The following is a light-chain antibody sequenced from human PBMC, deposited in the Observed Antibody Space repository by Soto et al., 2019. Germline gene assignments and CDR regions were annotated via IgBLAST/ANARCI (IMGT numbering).Light chain of an antibody. V-gene: IGKV1-9*01. CDR1: QGISSY. Sequence: DIQLTQSPSFLSASVGDRVTITCRASQGISSYLAWYQQKPGKAPKLLIYSASTLQSGDPSRFSGSGSGTEFTLTISSLQAEDFATYYCQRRDIYSTFGQGTRLEIK. J-gene: IGKJ5*01. CDR2: SAS. CDR3: QRRDIYST.